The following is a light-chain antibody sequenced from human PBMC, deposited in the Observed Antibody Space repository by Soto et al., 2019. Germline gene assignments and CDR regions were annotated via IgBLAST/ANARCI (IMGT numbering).Light chain of an antibody. CDR1: SSNIGSNS. J-gene: IGLJ1*01. Sequence: QSVLTQPPSASGTPGQRVIISCSGSSSNIGSNSVIWYQQLPGTAPKLLIFGNINRPSGVPDRFSGSKSGTSASLTITGLQAEDEGDYYCQSYDSTLSDRYVFGTGTKLTVL. CDR2: GNI. CDR3: QSYDSTLSDRYV. V-gene: IGLV1-40*01.